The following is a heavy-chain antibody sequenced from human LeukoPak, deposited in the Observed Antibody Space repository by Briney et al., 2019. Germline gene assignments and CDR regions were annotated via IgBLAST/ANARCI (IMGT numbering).Heavy chain of an antibody. V-gene: IGHV1-8*01. Sequence: ASVKVSCKASGYTFTSYDINWVRQATGQGLEWMGWMNPNSGNTGYAQKFQGRVTITRNTSISTAYMELSSLRSEDTAVYYCARELYCSSTSCYNDAFDIWGQGTMVTVSS. CDR3: ARELYCSSTSCYNDAFDI. J-gene: IGHJ3*02. CDR2: MNPNSGNT. D-gene: IGHD2-2*01. CDR1: GYTFTSYD.